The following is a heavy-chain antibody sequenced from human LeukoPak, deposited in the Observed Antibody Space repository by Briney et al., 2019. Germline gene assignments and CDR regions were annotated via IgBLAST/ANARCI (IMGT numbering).Heavy chain of an antibody. CDR2: INPTTGDT. V-gene: IGHV1-46*01. D-gene: IGHD3-10*01. Sequence: ASVKVSCKTSGYTFTSYYVHWVRQAPGQGLQWMGIINPTTGDTNYAQNFQGRVTMTRDMSTSTVYMELSSLRSEDTAVYYCARDDRGVRGVIDYYYMDVWGKGTTVTVSS. CDR3: ARDDRGVRGVIDYYYMDV. J-gene: IGHJ6*03. CDR1: GYTFTSYY.